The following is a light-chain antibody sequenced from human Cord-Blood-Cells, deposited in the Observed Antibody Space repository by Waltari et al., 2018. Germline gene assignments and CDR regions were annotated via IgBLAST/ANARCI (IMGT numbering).Light chain of an antibody. Sequence: QSALTQPASVSGSPGQSITIPCTGTSSDVGGYNYFSWYQQHPGKAPKLMIYEVSKRPAGVSNRFSGSKAGNTASLTISGLQAEDEADYYCCSYAGSSTLVFGGGTKLTVL. J-gene: IGLJ3*02. CDR3: CSYAGSSTLV. CDR2: EVS. CDR1: SSDVGGYNY. V-gene: IGLV2-23*02.